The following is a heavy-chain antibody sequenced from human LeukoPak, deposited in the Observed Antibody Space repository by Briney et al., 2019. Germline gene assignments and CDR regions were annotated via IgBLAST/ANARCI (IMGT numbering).Heavy chain of an antibody. Sequence: GGSLRLSCEASGFTLSSYWMSWVRQAPGKGLEWVAYINQDGSDDDYVDSVRGRFTISRDNAKNSLYLQMNSLRAEDTAVYYCARGSVVAPNFDFWGQGTLVTVSS. D-gene: IGHD2-15*01. V-gene: IGHV3-7*01. J-gene: IGHJ4*02. CDR2: INQDGSDD. CDR3: ARGSVVAPNFDF. CDR1: GFTLSSYW.